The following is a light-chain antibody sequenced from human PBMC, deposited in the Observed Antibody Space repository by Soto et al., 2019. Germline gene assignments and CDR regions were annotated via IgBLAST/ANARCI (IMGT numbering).Light chain of an antibody. J-gene: IGLJ2*01. V-gene: IGLV2-14*01. CDR1: DSDVGGYNY. CDR3: SSFTNNNTPHVV. Sequence: QSALTQPASVSGSPGQSITISCTGTDSDVGGYNYVSWYQQHPGKAPKLMIYGVYNRTSGVSNRFSGSKSGNTASLTISGLQAEDEADYYCSSFTNNNTPHVVFGGGTKLTVL. CDR2: GVY.